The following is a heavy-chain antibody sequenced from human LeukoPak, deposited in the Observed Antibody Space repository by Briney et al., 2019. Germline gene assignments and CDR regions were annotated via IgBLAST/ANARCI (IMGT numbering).Heavy chain of an antibody. Sequence: PGGSLRLSCAASGFTFSSYSMNWVRQAPGKGLEWVSYISSSSSTIYYADSVKGRFTISRDNAKNSLYLQMNSLRDEDTAVYYCARSDYYGSGSYYIPFDYWGQGTLVTVSS. CDR2: ISSSSSTI. D-gene: IGHD3-10*01. V-gene: IGHV3-48*02. CDR3: ARSDYYGSGSYYIPFDY. J-gene: IGHJ4*02. CDR1: GFTFSSYS.